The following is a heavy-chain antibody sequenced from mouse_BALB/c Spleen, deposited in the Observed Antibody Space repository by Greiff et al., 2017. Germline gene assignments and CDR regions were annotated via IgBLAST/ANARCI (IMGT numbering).Heavy chain of an antibody. D-gene: IGHD2-3*01. CDR1: GYTFTDYN. CDR3: ALRWIPAWFAY. Sequence: EVQVVESGPELVKPGASVKIPCKASGYTFTDYNMDWVKQSHGKSLEWIGDINPNNGGTIYNQKFKGKATLTVDKSSSTAYMELRSLTSEDTAVYYCALRWIPAWFAYWGQGTLVTVSA. J-gene: IGHJ3*01. V-gene: IGHV1-18*01. CDR2: INPNNGGT.